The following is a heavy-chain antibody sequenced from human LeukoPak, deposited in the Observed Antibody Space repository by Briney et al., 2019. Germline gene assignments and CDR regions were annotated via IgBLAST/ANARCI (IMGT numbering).Heavy chain of an antibody. CDR1: GHTFTDYD. Sequence: GASVKVSCKASGHTFTDYDLSWVRQAPGQGLEWMGRINPNSGGTDHAQKFQGRLTMTRDTSITTVYMELSSLGYDDTALYYCGSYRFQHWGQGTLVTVSS. J-gene: IGHJ1*01. D-gene: IGHD1-26*01. CDR2: INPNSGGT. CDR3: GSYRFQH. V-gene: IGHV1-2*02.